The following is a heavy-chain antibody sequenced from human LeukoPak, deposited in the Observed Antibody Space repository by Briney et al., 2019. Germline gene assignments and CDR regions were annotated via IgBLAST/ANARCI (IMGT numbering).Heavy chain of an antibody. V-gene: IGHV3-23*01. Sequence: GGSLRLSCAASGFTFNNYAMSWVRQAPGKGLEWVSLIRGSTYYADSVKGRFTISRDNSQNTLYLQMNSLRAEDTALYYCAKDLGGSTDYWGQGTLGTVSS. CDR3: AKDLGGSTDY. D-gene: IGHD5-12*01. CDR1: GFTFNNYA. J-gene: IGHJ4*02. CDR2: IRGST.